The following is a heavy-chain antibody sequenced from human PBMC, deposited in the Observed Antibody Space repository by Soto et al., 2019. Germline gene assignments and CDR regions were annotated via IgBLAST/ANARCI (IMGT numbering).Heavy chain of an antibody. V-gene: IGHV4-59*01. CDR1: GGSISTYY. D-gene: IGHD1-1*01. CDR3: ARLTTLEPFDI. CDR2: ISYLGNT. J-gene: IGHJ3*02. Sequence: SETLSLTCNISGGSISTYYWSWIRQSPGKGLEWIGYISYLGNTNYNPSLKSRVTISVDTPKNQFSLKLGSVTSADTAMYYCARLTTLEPFDIWGQGTMVTVSS.